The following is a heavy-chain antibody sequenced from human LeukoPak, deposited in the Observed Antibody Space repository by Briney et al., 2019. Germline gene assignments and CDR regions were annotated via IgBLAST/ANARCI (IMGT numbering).Heavy chain of an antibody. CDR2: INPNSGGT. D-gene: IGHD5-18*01. Sequence: ASVKVSCKASGYTFTGDYVHWVRQAPGQGLEWMGWINPNSGGTDHSQRFQGRVTLTSDTSISTVYMELSRLRSNDTAVYYCATHTTIPLWGQGTLVTVSP. CDR3: ATHTTIPL. J-gene: IGHJ4*02. CDR1: GYTFTGDY. V-gene: IGHV1-2*02.